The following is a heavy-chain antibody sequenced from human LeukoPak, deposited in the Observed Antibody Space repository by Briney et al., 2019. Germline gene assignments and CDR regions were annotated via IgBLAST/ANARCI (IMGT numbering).Heavy chain of an antibody. CDR1: GFTLNSYA. CDR2: LSGSGGRP. D-gene: IGHD3-22*01. J-gene: IGHJ4*02. V-gene: IGHV3-23*01. CDR3: AKDRKDYYDSSGYQTLGY. Sequence: GGSLRLSCAASGFTLNSYAMSGLRQAPGKGLEWVSALSGSGGRPYYADSVKGRLTISRDNSKNTLYLQMNSLRAEDTAVYYCAKDRKDYYDSSGYQTLGYWGQGTLVTVSS.